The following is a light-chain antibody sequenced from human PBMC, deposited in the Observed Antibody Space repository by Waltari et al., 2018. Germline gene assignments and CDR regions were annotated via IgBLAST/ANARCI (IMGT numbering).Light chain of an antibody. Sequence: EIVMTQSPATLSVSPGERATLFCRASQSISSDLAWYQQKPGQAPRLLIYGASTRATGIPARFSGSGSGTEFTLTINSMQSEDVAIYYCQQYTNWPPCAFGQGTKLQIK. V-gene: IGKV3-15*01. CDR1: QSISSD. J-gene: IGKJ2*02. CDR2: GAS. CDR3: QQYTNWPPCA.